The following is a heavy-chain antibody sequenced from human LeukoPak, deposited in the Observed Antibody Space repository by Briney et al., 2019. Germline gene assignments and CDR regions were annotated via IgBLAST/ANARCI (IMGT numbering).Heavy chain of an antibody. CDR3: ARDYDFWSGYTLTNWLDP. CDR2: IYTSGST. V-gene: IGHV4-61*02. J-gene: IGHJ5*02. D-gene: IGHD3-3*01. CDR1: GGSISSGSYY. Sequence: SQTLSLTCTVSGGSISSGSYYWSWIRQPAGTGLEWIGRIYTSGSTNYNPSLKSRVTISVDTSKNQFSLKLSSVTAADTAVYYCARDYDFWSGYTLTNWLDPWGQGTLVTVSS.